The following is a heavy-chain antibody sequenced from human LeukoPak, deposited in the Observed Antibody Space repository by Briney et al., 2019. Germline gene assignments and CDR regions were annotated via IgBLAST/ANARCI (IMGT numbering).Heavy chain of an antibody. J-gene: IGHJ4*02. CDR3: ARDPYYYDSTEDY. D-gene: IGHD3-22*01. CDR1: GFTFSSYS. V-gene: IGHV3-21*01. CDR2: ISSSSSYI. Sequence: GGSLRLSCAASGFTFSSYSMNWVRQAPGKGLEWVSSISSSSSYIYYVDSVKGRFTISRDNAKNSLYLQMNSLRAEDTAVYYCARDPYYYDSTEDYWGQGTLVTVSS.